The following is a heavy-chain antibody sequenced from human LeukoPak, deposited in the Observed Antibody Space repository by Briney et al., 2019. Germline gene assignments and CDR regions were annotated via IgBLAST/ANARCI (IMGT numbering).Heavy chain of an antibody. CDR3: AKDGGYCSGGSCYSGAEYFQH. Sequence: QPGRSLRLSCAASGFTFSNYGMHWVRRAPGKGLEWVAVIWYDGSNKYYADSVKGRFTISRDNSKNTLHLQMNSLRAEDTAVYYCAKDGGYCSGGSCYSGAEYFQHWGQGTLVTVSS. J-gene: IGHJ1*01. CDR2: IWYDGSNK. CDR1: GFTFSNYG. D-gene: IGHD2-15*01. V-gene: IGHV3-33*06.